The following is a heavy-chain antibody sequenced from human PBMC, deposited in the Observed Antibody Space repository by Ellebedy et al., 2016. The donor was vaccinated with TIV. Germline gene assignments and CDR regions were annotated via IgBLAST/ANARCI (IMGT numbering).Heavy chain of an antibody. CDR3: ARDDDTSSHLSFYGY. Sequence: PGGSLRLSCTASGCTFSYYGMHWVRQAPGKGLEWVAVIWFDGSKKNYADSVKGRFTISRDQSKNTVYLQMNSLRAEDTAVYYCARDDDTSSHLSFYGYWGQGTLVTVSS. V-gene: IGHV3-33*08. D-gene: IGHD3-22*01. CDR1: GCTFSYYG. J-gene: IGHJ4*02. CDR2: IWFDGSKK.